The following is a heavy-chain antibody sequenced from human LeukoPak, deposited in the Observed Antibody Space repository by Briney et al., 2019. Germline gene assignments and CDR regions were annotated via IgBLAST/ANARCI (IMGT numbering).Heavy chain of an antibody. Sequence: EASVKVSCKASGSTFSNYGITWVRQAPGQGLEWMGRIIPILDVALYAQKFQGRVTITADKSTSTAYMELSTLRPGDTAVYYCARDQGVTDPPPYGLDVWGQGTTVTVSS. CDR3: ARDQGVTDPPPYGLDV. V-gene: IGHV1-69*04. D-gene: IGHD2-21*02. CDR2: IIPILDVA. CDR1: GSTFSNYG. J-gene: IGHJ6*02.